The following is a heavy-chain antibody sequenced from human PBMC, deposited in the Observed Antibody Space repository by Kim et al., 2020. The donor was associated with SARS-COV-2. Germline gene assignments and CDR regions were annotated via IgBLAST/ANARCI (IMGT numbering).Heavy chain of an antibody. CDR3: ARDAAAAAGDYGMDV. V-gene: IGHV3-33*01. CDR2: IWYDGSNK. D-gene: IGHD6-13*01. CDR1: GFTFSSYG. J-gene: IGHJ6*02. Sequence: GGSLRLSCAASGFTFSSYGMHWVRQAPGKGLEWVAVIWYDGSNKYYADSVKGRFTISRDNSKNTLYLQMNSLRAEDTAVYYCARDAAAAAGDYGMDVWGQGTTVTVSS.